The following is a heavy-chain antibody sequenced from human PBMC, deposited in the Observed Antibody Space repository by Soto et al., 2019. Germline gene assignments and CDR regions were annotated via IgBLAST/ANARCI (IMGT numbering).Heavy chain of an antibody. CDR3: ARAMFLEWFPNYYYYYGMDV. CDR2: INPNSGGT. D-gene: IGHD3-3*01. J-gene: IGHJ6*02. Sequence: QVPLVQSGAEVKKPGASVKVSCKASGYTFTGYYMHWVRQAPGQGLEWMGWINPNSGGTNYAQKFQGWVTMTRDTSISTAYMELSRLRSDDTAVYYCARAMFLEWFPNYYYYYGMDVWGQGTTVTVSS. CDR1: GYTFTGYY. V-gene: IGHV1-2*04.